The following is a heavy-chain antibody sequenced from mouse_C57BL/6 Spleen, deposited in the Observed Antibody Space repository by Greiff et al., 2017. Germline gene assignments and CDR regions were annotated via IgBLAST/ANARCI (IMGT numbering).Heavy chain of an antibody. D-gene: IGHD1-1*01. CDR2: IDPENGDT. CDR1: GFNIKDDY. Sequence: EVQLQQSGAELVRPGASVKLSCTASGFNIKDDYMPWVKQRPEQGLEWIGWIDPENGDTEYASKVQGKATITADTSSNTAYLQLSSLTSEDTAVYYGTHYYGSSYGWYVDVGGTGTTVTVSS. J-gene: IGHJ1*03. V-gene: IGHV14-4*01. CDR3: THYYGSSYGWYVDV.